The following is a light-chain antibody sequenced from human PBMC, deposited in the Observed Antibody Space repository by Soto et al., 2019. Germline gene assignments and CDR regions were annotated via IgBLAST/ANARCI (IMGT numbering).Light chain of an antibody. J-gene: IGKJ3*01. CDR2: AAS. Sequence: DIQLTQSPSFLSASVGDRVTITCRASQGIANYLAWYQQKPRKAPNLLIYAASTLQSGVPSRFSGSGYGTEFTLSISSLQPEDFATFYCQQLNNYPFTFGPGTKLDIK. CDR1: QGIANY. V-gene: IGKV1-9*01. CDR3: QQLNNYPFT.